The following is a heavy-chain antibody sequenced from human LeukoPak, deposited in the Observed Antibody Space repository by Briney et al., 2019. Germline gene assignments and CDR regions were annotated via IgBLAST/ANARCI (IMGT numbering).Heavy chain of an antibody. J-gene: IGHJ5*02. CDR3: ARGQEVGSASFTIIVVLNRFDP. CDR2: INPNSGDT. V-gene: IGHV1-2*02. Sequence: ASVKVSCTASGYTFTDYYMHWVRQAPGQGLEWMGWINPNSGDTDYAQKFQGRVTMTWDTSISTAYMELSRLRSDDTAAYYCARGQEVGSASFTIIVVLNRFDPWGQGTLVTVSS. CDR1: GYTFTDYY. D-gene: IGHD3-22*01.